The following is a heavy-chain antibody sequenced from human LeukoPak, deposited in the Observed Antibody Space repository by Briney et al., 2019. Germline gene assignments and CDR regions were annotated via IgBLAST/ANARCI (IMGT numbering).Heavy chain of an antibody. CDR3: AREGAPYSGSWYVDY. D-gene: IGHD6-13*01. V-gene: IGHV3-33*01. J-gene: IGHJ4*02. CDR1: GFTFSSYG. CDR2: IWYDGSNK. Sequence: PGRSLRLSCAASGFTFSSYGMHWGRQAPGKGLEWVAVIWYDGSNKYYADSVKGRFTISRDNSKNTLYLQMNSLRAEETAVYYCAREGAPYSGSWYVDYWGQGTLVTVSS.